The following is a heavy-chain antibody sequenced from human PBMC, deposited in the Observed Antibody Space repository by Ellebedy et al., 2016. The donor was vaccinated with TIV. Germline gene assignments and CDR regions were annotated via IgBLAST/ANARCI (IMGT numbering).Heavy chain of an antibody. V-gene: IGHV3-30*03. J-gene: IGHJ4*02. D-gene: IGHD6-13*01. Sequence: GESLKISXAASGFTFSSYGMHWVRQAPGKGLEWVAVISYDGSNKYYADSVKGRFTISRDNSKNTLYLQMNSLRAEDTAMYYCARDIASRRIDYWGQGTLVTVSS. CDR3: ARDIASRRIDY. CDR1: GFTFSSYG. CDR2: ISYDGSNK.